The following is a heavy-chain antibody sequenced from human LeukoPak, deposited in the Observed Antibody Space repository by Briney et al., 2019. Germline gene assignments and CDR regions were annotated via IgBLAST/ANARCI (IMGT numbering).Heavy chain of an antibody. V-gene: IGHV1-58*02. CDR1: GFTFTSSA. Sequence: SVKVSCKASGFTFTSSAMQWVRQAREQRLEWIGWIVVGSGKTNYAQKFQERVTITRDISTSTAYMELSSLRSEDTAVYYWAAVALTPRIAVAGGYWGQGTLVTVSS. CDR2: IVVGSGKT. CDR3: AAVALTPRIAVAGGY. J-gene: IGHJ4*02. D-gene: IGHD6-19*01.